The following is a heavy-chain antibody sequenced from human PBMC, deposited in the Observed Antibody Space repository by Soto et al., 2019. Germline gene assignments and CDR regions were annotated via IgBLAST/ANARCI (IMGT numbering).Heavy chain of an antibody. V-gene: IGHV3-23*01. CDR1: GFTFSSYA. D-gene: IGHD4-17*01. Sequence: GGSLRLSCAASGFTFSSYAMSWVRQAPGKGLEWVSAISGSGGSTYYADSVKGRFTISRDNSKNTLYLQMNSLRAEDTAVYYCAKDDQFVVLYGDYYDYWGQGTLVTVSS. CDR3: AKDDQFVVLYGDYYDY. J-gene: IGHJ4*02. CDR2: ISGSGGST.